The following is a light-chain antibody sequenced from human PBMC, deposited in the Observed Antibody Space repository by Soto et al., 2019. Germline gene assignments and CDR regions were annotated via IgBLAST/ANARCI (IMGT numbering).Light chain of an antibody. V-gene: IGKV3-20*01. Sequence: EIVLTQSPGTLSLSPGERATLSCRSSQSVSSNYLAWYQQKPGQAPRLLIYGASSRATGIPDRFSGSGSGTDCTLTISRLEPEDVAVYYCQQYGSSPLTLGQGTRLEIK. CDR1: QSVSSNY. J-gene: IGKJ5*01. CDR2: GAS. CDR3: QQYGSSPLT.